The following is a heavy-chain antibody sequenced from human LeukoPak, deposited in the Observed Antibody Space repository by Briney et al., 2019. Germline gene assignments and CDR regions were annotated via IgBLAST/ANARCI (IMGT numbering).Heavy chain of an antibody. V-gene: IGHV4-59*08. CDR2: IYYLGTT. CDR1: GGPIDNYY. D-gene: IGHD4-17*01. J-gene: IGHJ4*02. Sequence: SETLSLTCTVSGGPIDNYYWSWFRQPPAKTVEWIAYIYYLGTTNYNPSLKSRVTISVDRSNNQFSLRLTSVTAADTAVYYCARHSGYGDYPLDYWGQGMLVTVSS. CDR3: ARHSGYGDYPLDY.